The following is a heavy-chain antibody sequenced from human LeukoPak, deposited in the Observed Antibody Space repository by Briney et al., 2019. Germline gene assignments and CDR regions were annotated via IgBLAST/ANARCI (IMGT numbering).Heavy chain of an antibody. D-gene: IGHD6-13*01. CDR1: GESINSFY. CDR2: IYSSGST. Sequence: ASETLSLTCTVSGESINSFYWSWIRQPAGKGLEWIGRIYSSGSTNYSPSLKSRVTMSVDTSKNQFSLKLSSVTAADTAVYYCARDVVAAAGSFDYWGQGTQVTVSS. V-gene: IGHV4-4*07. J-gene: IGHJ4*02. CDR3: ARDVVAAAGSFDY.